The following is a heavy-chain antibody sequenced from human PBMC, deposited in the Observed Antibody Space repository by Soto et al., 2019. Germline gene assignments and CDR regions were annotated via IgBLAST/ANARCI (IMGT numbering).Heavy chain of an antibody. V-gene: IGHV1-46*01. CDR3: ARAAGTVINTQFFDF. D-gene: IGHD1-7*01. J-gene: IGHJ4*02. CDR2: VNPSGGGT. Sequence: ASVKVSCKASGYTFTSYYMHWVRQAPGQGLEWLGIVNPSGGGTSYAEKFQDRVTMTRDTSTSTVYMEMRSLRSDDTAVYYCARAAGTVINTQFFDFWGQGALVTVSS. CDR1: GYTFTSYY.